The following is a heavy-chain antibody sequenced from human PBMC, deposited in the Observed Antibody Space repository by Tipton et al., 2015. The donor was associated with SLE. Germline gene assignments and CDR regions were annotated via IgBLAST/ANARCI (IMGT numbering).Heavy chain of an antibody. J-gene: IGHJ4*02. Sequence: SLRLSCAASGFTFSSYGMYWVRQAPAKGLEWVALIWYDGSNKYYADSVKGRFTISRDNSKNTLYLQMNSLRAEDTAVYYCASQLTFREGFDYWGQGTLVTVSS. CDR3: ASQLTFREGFDY. CDR2: IWYDGSNK. V-gene: IGHV3-33*01. CDR1: GFTFSSYG. D-gene: IGHD2/OR15-2a*01.